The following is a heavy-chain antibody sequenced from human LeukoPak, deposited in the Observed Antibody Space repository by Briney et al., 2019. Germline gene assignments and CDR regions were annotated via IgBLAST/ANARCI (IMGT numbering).Heavy chain of an antibody. V-gene: IGHV4-59*02. CDR2: THHSGNA. CDR3: AREDIVVVPALHMDV. D-gene: IGHD2-2*01. J-gene: IGHJ6*03. Sequence: SETLSLTCIVSGDSVSGYYWNWIRQPPGKGLEWIGYTHHSGNALYNPSLKSRVTTSVDTSKNQFSLSLSSVTAADTAVYYCAREDIVVVPALHMDVWGKGTTVTVSS. CDR1: GDSVSGYY.